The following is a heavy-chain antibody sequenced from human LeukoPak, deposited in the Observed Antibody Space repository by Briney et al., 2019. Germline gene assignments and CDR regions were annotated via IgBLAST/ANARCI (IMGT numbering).Heavy chain of an antibody. D-gene: IGHD6-19*01. CDR1: GYSISSGYY. CDR2: IYHSGST. Sequence: SETLSLTCTVSGYSISSGYYWGWIRQPPGKGLEWIGSIYHSGSTYYNPSPKSRVTISVDTSKNQFSLKLSSVTAADTAVYYCARQKAVAGPSDYWGQGTLVTVSS. V-gene: IGHV4-38-2*02. J-gene: IGHJ4*02. CDR3: ARQKAVAGPSDY.